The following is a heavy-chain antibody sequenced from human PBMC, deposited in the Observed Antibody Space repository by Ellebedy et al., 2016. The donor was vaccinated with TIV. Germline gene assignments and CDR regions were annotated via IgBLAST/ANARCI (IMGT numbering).Heavy chain of an antibody. V-gene: IGHV3-48*03. CDR3: ARRSRGPSYYFDY. CDR1: GFIFSSYY. J-gene: IGHJ4*02. D-gene: IGHD3-10*01. Sequence: PGGSLRLSCVASGFIFSSYYMNWVRQAPGKGLEWTSYISGSGGMMDHADSVKGRFTISRDNAKNSLYLQLSRLRAEDTAVYYCARRSRGPSYYFDYWGQGALVTVSS. CDR2: ISGSGGMM.